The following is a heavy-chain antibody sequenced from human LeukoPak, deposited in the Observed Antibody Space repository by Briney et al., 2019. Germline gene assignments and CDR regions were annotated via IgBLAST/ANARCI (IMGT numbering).Heavy chain of an antibody. V-gene: IGHV3-23*01. J-gene: IGHJ6*03. Sequence: GGSLRLSCAASGFTFSSYAMSWVRQAPGKGLEWVSAITGSGGTTYYADSVKGRFTFSRDNSKNTLYLQMNSLRAEDTAVYYCAKCGGVSHDYYMDVWGKGTTVTVSS. D-gene: IGHD3-3*01. CDR3: AKCGGVSHDYYMDV. CDR2: ITGSGGTT. CDR1: GFTFSSYA.